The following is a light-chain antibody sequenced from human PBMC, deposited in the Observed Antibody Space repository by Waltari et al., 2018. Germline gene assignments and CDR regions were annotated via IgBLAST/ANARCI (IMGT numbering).Light chain of an antibody. V-gene: IGLV1-51*01. Sequence: QSVLTQPPSVSAAPGQKVTISCSGSSSNIGNNYVSWYQQLPGTAPKLIIYDNYARPSGIPDRFSGSKSGTSATLGITGLQTGDEADYYCGTWDSSLTAVFGGGTKLTVL. CDR2: DNY. CDR3: GTWDSSLTAV. CDR1: SSNIGNNY. J-gene: IGLJ3*02.